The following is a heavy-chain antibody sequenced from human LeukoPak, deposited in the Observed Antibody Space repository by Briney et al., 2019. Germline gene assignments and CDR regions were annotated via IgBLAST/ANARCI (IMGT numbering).Heavy chain of an antibody. CDR1: GGSISSYY. D-gene: IGHD3-22*01. J-gene: IGHJ4*02. V-gene: IGHV4-59*01. CDR3: ASSSGYYYLGLDY. Sequence: LETLSLTCTVSGGSISSYYWSWIRQPPGKGLEWIGYIYYSGSTNYNPSLKSRITISVDTSKNQFSLKLSSVTAADTAVYYCASSSGYYYLGLDYWGQGTLVTVSS. CDR2: IYYSGST.